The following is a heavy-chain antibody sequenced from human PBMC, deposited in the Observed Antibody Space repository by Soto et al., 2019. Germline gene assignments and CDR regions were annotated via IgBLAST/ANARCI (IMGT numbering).Heavy chain of an antibody. J-gene: IGHJ3*02. CDR1: GGFVTSGSYY. CDR2: MSHSGGT. V-gene: IGHV4-34*01. D-gene: IGHD1-1*01. Sequence: QVQLQQWGAGLLKPSETLSLTCAVYGGFVTSGSYYWSWIRQPPGKGLEWIGEMSHSGGTHFNPSLKSRDTISVVTSKNQCTLKMSSGTAADTALYYCARVERGTATTVVDAFDIWGPGTMVTVSS. CDR3: ARVERGTATTVVDAFDI.